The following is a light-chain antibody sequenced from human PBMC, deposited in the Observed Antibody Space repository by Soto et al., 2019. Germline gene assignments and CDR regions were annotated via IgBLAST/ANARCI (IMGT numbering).Light chain of an antibody. CDR2: KAS. CDR1: QSISSW. J-gene: IGKJ4*01. Sequence: DLQMTQSPSTLSASVGDRVTITCRASQSISSWLAWYQQKPGKAPNLLIYKASSLESGVPSRFSGSGSGTEFTLTISSLQPDDFATYYCQQFYSYPLTFGGGTKVDIK. CDR3: QQFYSYPLT. V-gene: IGKV1-5*03.